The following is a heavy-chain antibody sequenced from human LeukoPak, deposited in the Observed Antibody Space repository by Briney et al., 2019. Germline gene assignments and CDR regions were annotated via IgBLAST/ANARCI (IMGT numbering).Heavy chain of an antibody. Sequence: SETLSLTCTVSGGSISSYYWSWIRQPPGKGLEWIGYIYYSGSTNYNPSLKSRATISVDTSKNQFSLKLSSVTAADTAVYYCARREDYFDYWGQGTLVTVSS. CDR3: ARREDYFDY. CDR2: IYYSGST. CDR1: GGSISSYY. V-gene: IGHV4-59*08. J-gene: IGHJ4*02.